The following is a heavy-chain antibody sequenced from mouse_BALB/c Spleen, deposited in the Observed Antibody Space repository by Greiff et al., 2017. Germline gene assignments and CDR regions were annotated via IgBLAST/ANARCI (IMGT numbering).Heavy chain of an antibody. Sequence: EVQLVESGVELVKPGASVKLSCTASGFNIKDTYMHWVKQRPEQGLEWIGRIDPANGNTKYDPKFQGKATITADTSSNTAYLQLSSLTSEDTAVYYCARRQGAYWGQGTLVTVSA. CDR2: IDPANGNT. D-gene: IGHD3-3*01. CDR3: ARRQGAY. J-gene: IGHJ3*01. CDR1: GFNIKDTY. V-gene: IGHV14-3*02.